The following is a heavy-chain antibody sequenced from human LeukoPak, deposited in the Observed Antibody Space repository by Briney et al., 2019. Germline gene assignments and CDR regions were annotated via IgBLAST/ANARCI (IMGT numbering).Heavy chain of an antibody. Sequence: GESLRFSCKGAGYIFTSYWISWVRQMPGKGLEWMGRIDPSDSYTNYSPSFQGHVTISADKSISTAYLQWSSLKASDTAMYYCARRRSSSSWQFPFDYWGQGTLVTVSS. J-gene: IGHJ4*02. V-gene: IGHV5-10-1*01. D-gene: IGHD6-13*01. CDR1: GYIFTSYW. CDR3: ARRRSSSSWQFPFDY. CDR2: IDPSDSYT.